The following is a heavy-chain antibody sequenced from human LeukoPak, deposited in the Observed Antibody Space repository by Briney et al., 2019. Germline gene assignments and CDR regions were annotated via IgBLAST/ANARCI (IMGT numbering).Heavy chain of an antibody. CDR2: IHYDGTT. D-gene: IGHD6-19*01. V-gene: IGHV4-39*07. CDR3: ARSSSGWYRYFQH. Sequence: SETLSLTCTVSGGSISSSNYYWGWIRQPPGKGPDWIASIHYDGTTYYNPSLKSRVTISVDTSKNRFSLKLSSVTAADTAVYYCARSSSGWYRYFQHWGQGTLVTVSS. CDR1: GGSISSSNYY. J-gene: IGHJ1*01.